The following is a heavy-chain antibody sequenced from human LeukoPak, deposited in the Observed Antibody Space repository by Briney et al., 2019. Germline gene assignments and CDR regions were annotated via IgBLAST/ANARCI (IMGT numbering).Heavy chain of an antibody. CDR1: GYIFTNYG. Sequence: GSVKVSCKASGYIFTNYGISWMRQAPGQGLEWMGWISPYNGNTNFAHKLQGRVTMTTDTSTSTAYMELRSLRSDDTAMYFCARGSPPRRNYDSRGYYSYYFDYWGQGTLVTVSS. J-gene: IGHJ4*02. CDR2: ISPYNGNT. V-gene: IGHV1-18*01. D-gene: IGHD3-22*01. CDR3: ARGSPPRRNYDSRGYYSYYFDY.